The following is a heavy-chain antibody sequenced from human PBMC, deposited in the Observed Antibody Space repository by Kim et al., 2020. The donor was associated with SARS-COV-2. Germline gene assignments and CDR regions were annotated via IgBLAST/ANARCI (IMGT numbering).Heavy chain of an antibody. CDR3: ARESEKWELLDGYYFDY. Sequence: VKGRFTISRDNSKNTLYLQMNSLRAEDTAVYYCARESEKWELLDGYYFDYWGQGTLVTVSS. D-gene: IGHD1-26*01. V-gene: IGHV3-30*07. J-gene: IGHJ4*02.